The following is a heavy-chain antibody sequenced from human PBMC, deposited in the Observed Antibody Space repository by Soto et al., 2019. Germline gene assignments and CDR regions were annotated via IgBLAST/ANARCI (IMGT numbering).Heavy chain of an antibody. V-gene: IGHV1-69*13. CDR2: IIPIFGTA. D-gene: IGHD3-22*01. CDR3: ARGRRVVYDSSGYYFDAFEI. CDR1: GGTFSSYA. J-gene: IGHJ3*02. Sequence: SVKVSCKASGGTFSSYAICWVRQAPGQGLEWMGGIIPIFGTANYAQKFQGRVTITADDSTSTAYMELSSLRSEDTAVYYCARGRRVVYDSSGYYFDAFEIWGQGTMVTVSS.